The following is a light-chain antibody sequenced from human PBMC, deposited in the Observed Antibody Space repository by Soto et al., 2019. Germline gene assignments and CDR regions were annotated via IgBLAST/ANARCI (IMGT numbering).Light chain of an antibody. CDR1: QSLGTC. J-gene: IGKJ1*01. CDR3: QHYNNWPWT. CDR2: SAS. Sequence: QTPPAPSSSAASIGDRGVITCRASQSLGTCLNWYQQKPGKAPDLLIYSASTLHSGVPSRFSGDGSGKKFTLTITSLQPEDFALYYCQHYNNWPWTFGQGTKV. V-gene: IGKV1-39*01.